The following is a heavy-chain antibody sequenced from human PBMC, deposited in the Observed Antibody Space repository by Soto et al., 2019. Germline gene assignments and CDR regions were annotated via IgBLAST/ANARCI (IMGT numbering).Heavy chain of an antibody. J-gene: IGHJ4*02. CDR3: ARHSNRNYGLYYFDY. CDR2: IYYSGST. D-gene: IGHD4-4*01. V-gene: IGHV4-59*08. CDR1: GGSVGSYD. Sequence: NPSETLSLTCTVSGGSVGSYDWSGIRQPPGKGLEWIAYIYYSGSTKYNPSLKSRVTMSVDTSNNQFSLKVSSVTAADTAVYYCARHSNRNYGLYYFDYWGLGALVTVSS.